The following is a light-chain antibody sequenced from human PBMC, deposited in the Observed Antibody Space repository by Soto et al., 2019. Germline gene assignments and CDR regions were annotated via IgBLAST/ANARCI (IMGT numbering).Light chain of an antibody. CDR2: RAS. CDR3: RQYSIFPVT. CDR1: QSIRSW. V-gene: IGKV1-5*03. J-gene: IGKJ1*01. Sequence: DIQMTQSPSTLSASVGDRVTITCRASQSIRSWLAWYQQEPGKGPKVLISRASILENGVPSRFSGSGSGTEFTLTINSRQPEDFATYYCRQYSIFPVTFGQGTKVEVK.